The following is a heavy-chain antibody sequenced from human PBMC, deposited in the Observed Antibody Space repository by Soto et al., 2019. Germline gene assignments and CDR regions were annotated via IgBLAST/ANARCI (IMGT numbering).Heavy chain of an antibody. J-gene: IGHJ4*02. V-gene: IGHV3-23*01. CDR1: ELTLSNFA. D-gene: IGHD3-16*01. CDR3: AKAYFVWSSEQPYYFDY. CDR2: ISGSGGRS. Sequence: EVQLLDSGGGLVQPGGSWGSSVPAPELTLSNFAMPGVPQGQGKGREWVSGISGSGGRSYYADSVKGRFTISRDNSKSTLYLQMNSLRAEDTAVYYCAKAYFVWSSEQPYYFDYWGQGTLVTVSS.